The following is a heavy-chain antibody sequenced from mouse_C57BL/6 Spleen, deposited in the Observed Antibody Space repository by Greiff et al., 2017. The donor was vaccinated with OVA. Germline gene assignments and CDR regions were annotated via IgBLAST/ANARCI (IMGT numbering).Heavy chain of an antibody. V-gene: IGHV5-4*01. CDR1: GFTFSSYA. CDR3: ARDWDGYFDY. Sequence: EVKLVESGGGLVKPGGSLTLSCAASGFTFSSYAMSWVRQTPEKRLEWVATISDGGSYTYYPDNVKGRFTISRDNAKNNLYLQMSHLKSEDTAMYYCARDWDGYFDYWGQGTTLTVSS. J-gene: IGHJ2*01. CDR2: ISDGGSYT. D-gene: IGHD2-3*01.